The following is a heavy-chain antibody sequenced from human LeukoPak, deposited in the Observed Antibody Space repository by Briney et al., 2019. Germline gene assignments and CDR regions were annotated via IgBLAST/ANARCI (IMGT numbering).Heavy chain of an antibody. V-gene: IGHV3-11*04. Sequence: GGSLRLSCAASGFTFSDYYMSWIRQAPGKGLEWVSYISSSGSTIYYADSVKGRFTISRDNAKNSLYLQMNSLRAEDTAVYYCARDHDYGDYHYYYYYGMDVWGQGTTVTVSS. CDR2: ISSSGSTI. D-gene: IGHD4-17*01. J-gene: IGHJ6*02. CDR3: ARDHDYGDYHYYYYYGMDV. CDR1: GFTFSDYY.